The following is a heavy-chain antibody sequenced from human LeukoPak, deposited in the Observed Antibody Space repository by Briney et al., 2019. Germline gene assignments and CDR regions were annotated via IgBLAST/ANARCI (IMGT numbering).Heavy chain of an antibody. V-gene: IGHV1-46*01. CDR2: INPSGDGT. D-gene: IGHD1-14*01. CDR1: GHTLTTYY. CDR3: AKETPNTGWFDP. Sequence: ASVNVSCKASGHTLTTYYVHLVRQAPGQGLEWMGVINPSGDGTNYPQRFQGRVTLTRDTSTSTVYMELSSLRSEDTAIYYCAKETPNTGWFDPWGQGTLVTVSS. J-gene: IGHJ5*02.